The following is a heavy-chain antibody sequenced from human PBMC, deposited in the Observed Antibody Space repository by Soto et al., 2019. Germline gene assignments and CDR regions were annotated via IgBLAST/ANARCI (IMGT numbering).Heavy chain of an antibody. Sequence: QVHLVESGVGVVQPGRSLRLSCAASGFTFSSYGMHWVRQAPGKGLEWVAVISYDGSNKYYADSVKGRFTIARDNSKNTLYLQMNSLRAEDTAVYYCAKDGSYGDYFMALDYWGQGTLVTVSS. V-gene: IGHV3-30*18. D-gene: IGHD4-17*01. J-gene: IGHJ4*02. CDR1: GFTFSSYG. CDR3: AKDGSYGDYFMALDY. CDR2: ISYDGSNK.